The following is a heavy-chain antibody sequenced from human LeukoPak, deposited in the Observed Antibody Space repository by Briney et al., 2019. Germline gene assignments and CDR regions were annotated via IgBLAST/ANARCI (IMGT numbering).Heavy chain of an antibody. J-gene: IGHJ4*02. Sequence: PGGSLRLSCAASGFTFSSYAVHWVRQAPGKGLEWVAVISYDGSNKYYADSVKGRFTISRDNSKNTLYLQMDSLRAEDTAVYYCARDQNLDYWGQGTLVTVSS. V-gene: IGHV3-30-3*01. CDR3: ARDQNLDY. CDR2: ISYDGSNK. CDR1: GFTFSSYA.